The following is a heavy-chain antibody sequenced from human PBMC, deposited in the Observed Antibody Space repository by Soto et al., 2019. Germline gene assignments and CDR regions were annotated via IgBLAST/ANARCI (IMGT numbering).Heavy chain of an antibody. CDR1: GGSISSGGYS. CDR2: IYHSGST. J-gene: IGHJ4*02. D-gene: IGHD3-3*01. CDR3: ARAVSRVHTIFGVVIQPKVFDY. V-gene: IGHV4-30-2*01. Sequence: TLSLTCAVSGGSISSGGYSWSWIRQPPGKGLEWIGYIYHSGSTYYNPSLKSRVTISVDRSKNQFSLKLSSVTAADTAVYYCARAVSRVHTIFGVVIQPKVFDYRGQGTMVTVSS.